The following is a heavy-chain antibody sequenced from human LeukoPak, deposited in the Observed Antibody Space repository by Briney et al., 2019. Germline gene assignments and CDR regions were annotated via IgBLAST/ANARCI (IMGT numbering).Heavy chain of an antibody. CDR1: GGSFSSYY. CDR3: GRGFYVAKNAGVFDM. J-gene: IGHJ3*02. CDR2: IFYSGST. D-gene: IGHD3-16*01. V-gene: IGHV4-59*01. Sequence: SETLSLTCAGYGGSFSSYYWSWIRQPPGKGLEWIGYIFYSGSTNYNPSLKSRVTISVDTSKNQFSLKLSSVTAADTAVYYCGRGFYVAKNAGVFDMWGQGTMVAVSS.